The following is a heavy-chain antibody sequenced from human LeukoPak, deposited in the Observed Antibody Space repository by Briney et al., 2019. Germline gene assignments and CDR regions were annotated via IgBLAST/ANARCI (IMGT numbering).Heavy chain of an antibody. J-gene: IGHJ4*02. D-gene: IGHD3-10*01. Sequence: ASVKVSCKASGYTFTGYYMHRVRQAPGQGLEWMGWINPNSGGTNYAQKFQGRVTMTRDTSISTAYMELSRLRSDDTAVYYCARDLSFGEFLGPSDYWGQGTLATVSS. V-gene: IGHV1-2*02. CDR1: GYTFTGYY. CDR3: ARDLSFGEFLGPSDY. CDR2: INPNSGGT.